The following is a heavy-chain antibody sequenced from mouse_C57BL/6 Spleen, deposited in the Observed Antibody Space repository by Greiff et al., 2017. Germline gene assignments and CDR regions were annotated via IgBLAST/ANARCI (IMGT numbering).Heavy chain of an antibody. V-gene: IGHV5-17*01. Sequence: EVKLVESGGGLVKPGGSLKLSCAASGFTFSDYGMHWVRQAPEKGLEWVAYISSGSSTIYYADTVKGRFTISRDNAKNTLFLQMTSLRSEDTAMYYCARNYYGSSVNYFDYWGQGTTLTVSS. D-gene: IGHD1-1*01. CDR1: GFTFSDYG. J-gene: IGHJ2*01. CDR2: ISSGSSTI. CDR3: ARNYYGSSVNYFDY.